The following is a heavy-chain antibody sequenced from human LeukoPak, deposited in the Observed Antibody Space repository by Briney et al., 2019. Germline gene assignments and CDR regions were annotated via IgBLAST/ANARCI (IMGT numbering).Heavy chain of an antibody. CDR3: ARDRYCSGGSCYWTYFDY. D-gene: IGHD2-15*01. CDR1: GYTFTSYG. Sequence: ASVKVSCKASGYTFTSYGISWVRQAPGQGLEWMGWISAYNGNTNYAQKLQGRVTMTTDTSTSTAYMVLRSLRSDDTAVYYCARDRYCSGGSCYWTYFDYWGQGTLVTVSS. CDR2: ISAYNGNT. J-gene: IGHJ4*02. V-gene: IGHV1-18*01.